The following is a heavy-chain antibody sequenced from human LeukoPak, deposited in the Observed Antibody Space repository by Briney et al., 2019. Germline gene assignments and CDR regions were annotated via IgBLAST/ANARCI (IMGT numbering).Heavy chain of an antibody. D-gene: IGHD2-2*01. J-gene: IGHJ6*02. Sequence: ASVKVSCKASGYNFTGYYMHWVRQAPGQGLEWMGWINPNSGGTNYAQKFQGRVTMTRDTSISTAYMELSRLRSDDTAVYYCARDGVECSSTSCYEDYYYGMDVWGQGTTVTVSS. CDR1: GYNFTGYY. CDR3: ARDGVECSSTSCYEDYYYGMDV. CDR2: INPNSGGT. V-gene: IGHV1-2*02.